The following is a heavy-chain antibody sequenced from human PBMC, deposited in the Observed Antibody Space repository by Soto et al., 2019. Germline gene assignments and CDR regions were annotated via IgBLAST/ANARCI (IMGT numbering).Heavy chain of an antibody. D-gene: IGHD3-3*01. CDR1: GFTFSSYA. CDR3: AKINTIFGVVIIGYSDY. J-gene: IGHJ4*02. Sequence: GGSLRLSCAASGFTFSSYAMSWVRQAPGKGLEWVSAISGSGGSTYYADSVKGRFTISRDNSKNTLYLQMNSLRAEDTAVYYCAKINTIFGVVIIGYSDYWGQGTLVTVSS. CDR2: ISGSGGST. V-gene: IGHV3-23*01.